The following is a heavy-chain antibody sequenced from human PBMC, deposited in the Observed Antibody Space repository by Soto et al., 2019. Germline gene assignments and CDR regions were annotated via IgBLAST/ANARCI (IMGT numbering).Heavy chain of an antibody. V-gene: IGHV1-3*04. CDR3: AHRPGYGERYNWFDP. CDR2: INTYNGNT. J-gene: IGHJ5*02. Sequence: ASVKVSCKASGYTFTSYAMHWVRQAPGQRLEWMGWINTYNGNTNHAQKLQGRVTMTTDTSKNQVVLTMTNMDPVDTATYYCAHRPGYGERYNWFDPWGQGTLVTVSS. D-gene: IGHD4-17*01. CDR1: GYTFTSYA.